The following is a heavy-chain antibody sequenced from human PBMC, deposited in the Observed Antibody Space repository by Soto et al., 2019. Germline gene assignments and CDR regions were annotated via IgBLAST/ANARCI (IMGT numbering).Heavy chain of an antibody. D-gene: IGHD6-19*01. CDR1: GYSFLYYA. V-gene: IGHV1-18*01. CDR2: FSPYNANT. J-gene: IGHJ4*02. Sequence: QVQLVQSGGEVREPGASVKVSCKASGYSFLYYAISWVRQAPGQGLEWLGWFSPYNANTKYGERVQGRVTITTDTATSTAYLELRSLTSDDTAVYYCAVRGSDTSKGLLGWGQGTLVTVSS. CDR3: AVRGSDTSKGLLG.